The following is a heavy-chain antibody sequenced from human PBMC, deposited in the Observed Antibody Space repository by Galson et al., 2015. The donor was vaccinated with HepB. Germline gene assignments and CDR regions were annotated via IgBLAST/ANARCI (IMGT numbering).Heavy chain of an antibody. CDR2: IVVGSGNT. D-gene: IGHD3-22*01. J-gene: IGHJ5*02. V-gene: IGHV1-58*01. Sequence: SVKVSCKASGFTFTSSAVQWVRQARGQRLEWIGWIVVGSGNTNYAQKFQERVTITRDMSTSTAYMELSSLRSEDTAVYYCAAPANLYYYDSATPWGQGTLVTVSS. CDR3: AAPANLYYYDSATP. CDR1: GFTFTSSA.